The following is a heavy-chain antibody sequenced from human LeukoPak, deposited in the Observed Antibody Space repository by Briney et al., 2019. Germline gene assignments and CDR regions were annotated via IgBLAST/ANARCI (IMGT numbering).Heavy chain of an antibody. J-gene: IGHJ4*02. D-gene: IGHD2/OR15-2a*01. CDR2: IKPNSGDT. CDR1: GYTFTDLY. CDR3: ARHNYFFDFDY. V-gene: IGHV1-2*02. Sequence: ASVKVSCKASGYTFTDLYIHWVRQAPGQGLEWMGLIKPNSGDTNYAQQFQGRVTMTRDTSINTAYMELSRLTSDYTAVYFCARHNYFFDFDYWGQGTLVTVSS.